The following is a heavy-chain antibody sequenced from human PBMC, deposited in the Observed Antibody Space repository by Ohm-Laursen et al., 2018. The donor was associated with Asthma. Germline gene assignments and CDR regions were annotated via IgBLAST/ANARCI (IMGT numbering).Heavy chain of an antibody. Sequence: GSLRLSCSASGFTFSSYAMGWVRQAPGKGLEWVSAISGNGGSTYYPDSVKGRFTISRDNSKNTLYLQMSSLRAEDTAVYYCVKTQGGSSWPLNYFDFWGQGTLVTVSS. CDR3: VKTQGGSSWPLNYFDF. CDR2: ISGNGGST. V-gene: IGHV3-23*01. D-gene: IGHD6-13*01. CDR1: GFTFSSYA. J-gene: IGHJ4*02.